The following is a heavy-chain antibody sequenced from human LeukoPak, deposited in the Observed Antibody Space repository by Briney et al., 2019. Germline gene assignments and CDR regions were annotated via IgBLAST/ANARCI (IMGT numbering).Heavy chain of an antibody. CDR2: ISGSGGDS. V-gene: IGHV3-23*01. CDR3: AKGLIDYYDSSGYSLAAFDI. CDR1: GFTFSNFA. D-gene: IGHD3-22*01. J-gene: IGHJ3*02. Sequence: PGGSLRLSCAASGFTFSNFAMNWVRQTPGKGLEWVSGISGSGGDSNHADSVTGRFTISRDNSKNTLYLQMNNLRAEDTAVYYCAKGLIDYYDSSGYSLAAFDIWGQGTMVTVSS.